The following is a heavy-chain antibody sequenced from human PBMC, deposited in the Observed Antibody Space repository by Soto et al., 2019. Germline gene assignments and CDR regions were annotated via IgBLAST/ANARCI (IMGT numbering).Heavy chain of an antibody. Sequence: GGSLRLSCAVSGFSVRDYYMSWVRQAPGKGLEWVALIYSGGNTYYADSVKGRFTISKDTSKNTVSLQMNSLRGEDTALYFCARPPFYPDGWDDYWGQGTQVTVSS. CDR2: IYSGGNT. CDR3: ARPPFYPDGWDDY. J-gene: IGHJ4*02. V-gene: IGHV3-53*01. D-gene: IGHD6-19*01. CDR1: GFSVRDYY.